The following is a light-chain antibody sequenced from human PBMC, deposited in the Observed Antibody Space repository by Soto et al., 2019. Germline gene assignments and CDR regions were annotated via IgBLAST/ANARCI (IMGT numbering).Light chain of an antibody. CDR3: QQSYSTPPET. CDR2: AAS. V-gene: IGKV1-39*01. J-gene: IGKJ1*01. CDR1: QSISNY. Sequence: DLQMTQSPSSLSASVGDRVTIACRASQSISNYLNWYQQKPGKAPKLLIYAASSLQSGVPSRFSGSGSGTDFTLTISSLQPEDFATYYCQQSYSTPPETFGQGTKVEIK.